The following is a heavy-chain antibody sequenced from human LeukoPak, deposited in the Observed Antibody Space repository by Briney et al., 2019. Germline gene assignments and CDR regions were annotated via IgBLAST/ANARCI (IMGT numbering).Heavy chain of an antibody. Sequence: GAXXXXSCKASGYTFTGYYMHWVRQAPGQGLEWMGWINPNSGGTNYAQKFQGRVTMTRDTSISTAYMELSRLRSDDTAVYYCARDSGTSRQTTIWFDPWGQGTLVTVSS. V-gene: IGHV1-2*02. CDR3: ARDSGTSRQTTIWFDP. D-gene: IGHD2-2*01. CDR2: INPNSGGT. CDR1: GYTFTGYY. J-gene: IGHJ5*02.